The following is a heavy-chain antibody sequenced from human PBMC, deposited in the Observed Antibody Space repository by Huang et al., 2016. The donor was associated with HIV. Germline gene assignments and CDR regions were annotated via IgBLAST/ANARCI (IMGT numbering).Heavy chain of an antibody. J-gene: IGHJ5*02. D-gene: IGHD3-10*01. V-gene: IGHV4-34*02. CDR1: GGSLSGYY. Sequence: QVHLQQWGAGLLKSAETLSLTCAVYGGSLSGYYWSWLRQTPGKGLEWLGDINHLGGPTYTPSLSSRVSISMDGSKKQFTLILRSISDADTAVYFCARDATKNPRGWFDPWGQGTLVTVSS. CDR3: ARDATKNPRGWFDP. CDR2: INHLGGP.